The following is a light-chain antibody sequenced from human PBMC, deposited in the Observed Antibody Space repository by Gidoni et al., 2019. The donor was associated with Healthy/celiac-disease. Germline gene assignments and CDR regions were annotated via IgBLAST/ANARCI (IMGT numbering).Light chain of an antibody. CDR2: GAS. Sequence: IVLTQSPGTLALSPGERATRSCSASQSVSSSYLAWYQQKPGQAPRLLIYGASSRATGSPDRFSGSGSGTDVTLTISRLEPEDFAVYYCQQYGSSTVFGPGTKVEIK. CDR1: QSVSSSY. J-gene: IGKJ3*01. V-gene: IGKV3-20*01. CDR3: QQYGSSTV.